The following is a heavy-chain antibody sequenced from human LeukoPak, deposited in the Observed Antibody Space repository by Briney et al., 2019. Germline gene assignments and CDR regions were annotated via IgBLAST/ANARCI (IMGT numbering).Heavy chain of an antibody. V-gene: IGHV5-51*01. Sequence: GESLKISCKGSGHTFSISWIGWVRQKPGEGLEWMGIIYVGDSDTRYNPSFQGQVTISADRSTSTAYLQWSSLTSSDTAIYYCARCGHYDAYRVWGQGTLVSVSS. J-gene: IGHJ3*01. CDR2: IYVGDSDT. CDR1: GHTFSISW. D-gene: IGHD2-21*02. CDR3: ARCGHYDAYRV.